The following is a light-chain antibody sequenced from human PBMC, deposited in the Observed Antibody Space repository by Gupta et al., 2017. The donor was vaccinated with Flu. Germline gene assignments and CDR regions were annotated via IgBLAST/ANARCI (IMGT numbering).Light chain of an antibody. V-gene: IGKV3-11*01. CDR3: QQRSGWPMYT. Sequence: IVLTQSPATLSLSPGDSAILSCRASQSVNIYLAWYQQKPGQPPRLLMFDASKRAAGIPDRCSGSGSGTDFTLTISTLEPEDFAVYYCQQRSGWPMYTFGQGTKLE. CDR1: QSVNIY. CDR2: DAS. J-gene: IGKJ2*01.